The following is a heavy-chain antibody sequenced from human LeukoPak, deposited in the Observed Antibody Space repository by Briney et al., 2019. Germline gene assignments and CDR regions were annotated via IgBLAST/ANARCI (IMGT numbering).Heavy chain of an antibody. D-gene: IGHD4-17*01. Sequence: RGSLRLSCAASGFTVSHNYMSWVRQAPGKGLEWVSVIYSGGSTYYADSVKGRFTITRDNSKNTLYLQMNTLRAEDTAVYYCATRMVTTWAFDYWGQGTLVTVSS. CDR2: IYSGGST. V-gene: IGHV3-53*01. CDR1: GFTVSHNY. CDR3: ATRMVTTWAFDY. J-gene: IGHJ4*02.